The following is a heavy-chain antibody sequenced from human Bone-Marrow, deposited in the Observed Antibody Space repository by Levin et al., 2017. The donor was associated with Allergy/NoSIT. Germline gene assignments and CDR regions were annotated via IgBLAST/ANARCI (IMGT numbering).Heavy chain of an antibody. J-gene: IGHJ4*02. CDR1: GGSVRTPGYS. D-gene: IGHD3-22*01. CDR3: ARAGDLSYYYGSGSYSPGAFDH. V-gene: IGHV4-30-2*01. CDR2: VYHTGST. Sequence: SQTLSLTCDVSGGSVRTPGYSWNWIRQPPGEGLEWIGCVYHTGSTFNNPSLKTGVTVSIDKSKNQVFLRLASVTAADTAVYYCARAGDLSYYYGSGSYSPGAFDHWGQGTLVTVSS.